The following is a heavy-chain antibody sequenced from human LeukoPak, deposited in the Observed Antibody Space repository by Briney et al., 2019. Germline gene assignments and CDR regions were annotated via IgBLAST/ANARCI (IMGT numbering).Heavy chain of an antibody. CDR2: INTEGSST. Sequence: GGSLRLSCPASGFTFSSYWMHWVRQDPGKGLVWVSRINTEGSSTSYADSGKGRFTISRDNAKIKLYLQMNSLRAEDTAVYYCAPSSLTFSNGSYGYWGQGTLVTVSS. CDR3: APSSLTFSNGSYGY. D-gene: IGHD6-19*01. CDR1: GFTFSSYW. V-gene: IGHV3-74*01. J-gene: IGHJ4*02.